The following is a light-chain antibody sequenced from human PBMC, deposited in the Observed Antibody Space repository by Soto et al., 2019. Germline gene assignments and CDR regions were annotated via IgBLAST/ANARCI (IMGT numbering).Light chain of an antibody. CDR1: QGISSY. CDR3: QQYYSYPLT. Sequence: AIRVTPSPSSLSASTGDRVPITCRASQGISSYLAWYQQKPGKAPKLLIYAASTLQSGVPSRFSGSGSGTDFTLTISCLQSEDFATYYCQQYYSYPLTFGGGTKVDIK. V-gene: IGKV1-8*01. CDR2: AAS. J-gene: IGKJ4*01.